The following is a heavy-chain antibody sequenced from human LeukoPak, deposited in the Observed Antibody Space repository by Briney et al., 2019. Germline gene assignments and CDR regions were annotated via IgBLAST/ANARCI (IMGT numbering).Heavy chain of an antibody. V-gene: IGHV4-4*02. CDR3: AGLEGRYSTDWFYFFDY. J-gene: IGHJ4*02. Sequence: PSETLSLTCIVSGGSISSLNLWSWLRQPPGMGLEWIGEMYLGGTTNFNPSLKSRVTILIDKSKNQLSLQLTSVTAADTAVYYCAGLEGRYSTDWFYFFDYWGQGALVTVSS. D-gene: IGHD6-19*01. CDR2: MYLGGTT. CDR1: GGSISSLNL.